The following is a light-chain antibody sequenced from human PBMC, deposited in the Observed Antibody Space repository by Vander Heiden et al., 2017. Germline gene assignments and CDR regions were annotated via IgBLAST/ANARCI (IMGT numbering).Light chain of an antibody. V-gene: IGKV4-1*01. J-gene: IGKJ4*01. CDR1: QSVLLSSNNKNY. Sequence: IVMPHSPDSLPVSLGERATINCKSSQSVLLSSNNKNYLAWYQQKPGQTPKLLIYWASTRQSGVPDRFSGSGSGTDFTLTISSLQAEDVAVYYCQQYYDSPLTFGGGTKVEIK. CDR3: QQYYDSPLT. CDR2: WAS.